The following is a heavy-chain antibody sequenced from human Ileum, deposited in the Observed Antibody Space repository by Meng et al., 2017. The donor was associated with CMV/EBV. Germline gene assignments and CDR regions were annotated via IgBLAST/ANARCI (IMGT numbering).Heavy chain of an antibody. D-gene: IGHD2-21*01. CDR3: ARGIQTFVY. V-gene: IGHV4-34*01. CDR1: SGSFSHYY. Sequence: SETLSLTCAVYSGSFSHYYWNWIRQSPGQGLEWIGEINDGGSTNYNPSLKSRVTISLDTSKKQVSLKLSSVTAADTAIYYCARGIQTFVYWGQGALVTVSS. CDR2: INDGGST. J-gene: IGHJ4*02.